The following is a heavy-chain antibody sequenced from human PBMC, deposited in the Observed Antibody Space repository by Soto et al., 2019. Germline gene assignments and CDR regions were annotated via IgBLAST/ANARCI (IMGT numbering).Heavy chain of an antibody. CDR1: GDTFTDYY. V-gene: IGHV1-46*01. CDR3: ARGGHVVVVTAALDY. J-gene: IGHJ4*02. CDR2: VNPSGSHT. Sequence: QVQLMQSGAEVKKPGASVKVSCKASGDTFTDYYIHWVRQAPGQGLEWKGKVNPSGSHTTYAQHFLGRVTMTRDTSNSKLYMELTSVVSDDTAIYYCARGGHVVVVTAALDYLGQGTLVTVSS. D-gene: IGHD2-21*02.